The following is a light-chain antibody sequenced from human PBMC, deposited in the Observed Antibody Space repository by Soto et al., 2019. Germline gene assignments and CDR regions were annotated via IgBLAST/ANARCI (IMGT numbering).Light chain of an antibody. CDR3: QQYADSPYT. J-gene: IGKJ2*01. Sequence: EILLTQSPGTLSLSPGEGSTLSCMASQSIRNSYVAWYQQKPGRAPRLLIYGTSSRATGIPDRFTGSGSGTDFTLTISSLDPEDFAVYYCQQYADSPYTFGQGTKLEMK. CDR2: GTS. CDR1: QSIRNSY. V-gene: IGKV3-20*01.